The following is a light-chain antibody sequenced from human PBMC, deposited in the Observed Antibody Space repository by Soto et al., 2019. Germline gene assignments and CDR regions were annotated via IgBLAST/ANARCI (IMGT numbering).Light chain of an antibody. CDR1: QGIRDD. CDR2: GAS. J-gene: IGKJ4*01. Sequence: IQLTQSPSFLSASVGDRVTITCRASQGIRDDLGWYQQKPGKAPKLLIYGASTLQSGVPSRFSGSGSGTDFTLTISSLQPEDFATYYCLQDYNYPLSFGGGTKVDIK. CDR3: LQDYNYPLS. V-gene: IGKV1-6*01.